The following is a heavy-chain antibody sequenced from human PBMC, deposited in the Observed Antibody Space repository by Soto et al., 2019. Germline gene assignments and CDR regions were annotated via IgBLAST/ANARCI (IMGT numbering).Heavy chain of an antibody. V-gene: IGHV3-7*04. CDR1: GFTFSSYW. D-gene: IGHD2-21*02. J-gene: IGHJ4*02. CDR2: IKQDGSEK. Sequence: EVQLVESGGGLVQPGGSLRLSCAASGFTFSSYWMSWVRQAPGKGLEWVANIKQDGSEKYYVDSVKGRFTISRDNAKNSLYLQMNSLRAEDTAVYYGARAREAYCGGDCYEAGFDYWGQGTLVTVSS. CDR3: ARAREAYCGGDCYEAGFDY.